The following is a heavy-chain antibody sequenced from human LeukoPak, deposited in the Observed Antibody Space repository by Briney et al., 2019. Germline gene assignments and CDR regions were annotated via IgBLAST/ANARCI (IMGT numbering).Heavy chain of an antibody. CDR3: AKEGDTALVTGYFDL. J-gene: IGHJ2*01. D-gene: IGHD5-18*01. Sequence: SVKVSCKASGGTFGSYVISWVRQAPGQGLEWMGGIIPIFGTAHCAQKFQGRLTITADESTSTVYMEMSSLRSEDTAMYYCAKEGDTALVTGYFDLWGRGTLVTVSA. CDR1: GGTFGSYV. V-gene: IGHV1-69*13. CDR2: IIPIFGTA.